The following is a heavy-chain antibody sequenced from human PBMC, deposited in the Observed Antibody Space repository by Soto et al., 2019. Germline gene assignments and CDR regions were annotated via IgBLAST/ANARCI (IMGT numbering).Heavy chain of an antibody. J-gene: IGHJ6*02. CDR2: IAYDGTNK. V-gene: IGHV3-30*18. CDR3: AKVSDRHYAMDV. CDR1: GFTFNTYG. Sequence: LRLSCAASGFTFNTYGMHWVRQAPGEGLEWVAVIAYDGTNKYYRDSVKGRFTVSRDNSKNTLYLLMNSLRPEDTAVYYCAKVSDRHYAMDVWGQGXTVTVYS.